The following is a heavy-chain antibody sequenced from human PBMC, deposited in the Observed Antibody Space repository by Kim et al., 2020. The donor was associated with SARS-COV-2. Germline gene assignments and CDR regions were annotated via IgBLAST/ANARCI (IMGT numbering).Heavy chain of an antibody. CDR3: AREGSGSYFDY. V-gene: IGHV4-4*07. Sequence: TNYDPSLKSRVSMSGDTSKNPFSLKLTSVTVADTAVYYCAREGSGSYFDYWGQGILVTVSS. J-gene: IGHJ4*02. D-gene: IGHD3-10*01. CDR2: T.